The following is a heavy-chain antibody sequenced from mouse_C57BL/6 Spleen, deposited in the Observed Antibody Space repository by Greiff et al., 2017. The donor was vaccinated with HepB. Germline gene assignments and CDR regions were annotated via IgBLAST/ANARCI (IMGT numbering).Heavy chain of an antibody. D-gene: IGHD1-1*01. CDR3: AKRTFITTEVAGSYFDY. Sequence: EVQLQQSGPELVKPGDSVKISCKASGYSFTGYCMNWVMQSHGKSLEWIGRINPYNGDTFYNQKFKGKATLTVDNSSSTAHMELRSLTSEDSAVYYCAKRTFITTEVAGSYFDYWGQGTTLTVSS. CDR2: INPYNGDT. CDR1: GYSFTGYC. V-gene: IGHV1-20*01. J-gene: IGHJ2*01.